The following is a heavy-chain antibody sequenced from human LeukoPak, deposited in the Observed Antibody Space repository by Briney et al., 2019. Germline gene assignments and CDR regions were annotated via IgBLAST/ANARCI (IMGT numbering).Heavy chain of an antibody. Sequence: ASVKVSCKASGYTFTSYYMHWVRQAPGKGLEWMGGFDPEDGETIYAQKFQGRVTMTEDTSTDTAYMELSSLRSEDTAVYYCATYGSGSYFLESKYYYYMDVWGKGTTVTISS. V-gene: IGHV1-24*01. J-gene: IGHJ6*03. CDR3: ATYGSGSYFLESKYYYYMDV. CDR2: FDPEDGET. D-gene: IGHD3-10*01. CDR1: GYTFTSYY.